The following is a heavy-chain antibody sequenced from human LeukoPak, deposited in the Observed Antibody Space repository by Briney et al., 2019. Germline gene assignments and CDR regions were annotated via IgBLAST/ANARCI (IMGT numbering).Heavy chain of an antibody. CDR1: GGSLSSYY. D-gene: IGHD4-23*01. V-gene: IGHV4-59*01. Sequence: SETLSLTCTVSGGSLSSYYWSWIRQPPGKGLEWIGYIYYSGSTNYNPSLKSRVTISVDTSKNQFSLKLSSVTAADTAVYYFASMVVTRRDAFDIWGQGTMVTVSS. CDR2: IYYSGST. J-gene: IGHJ3*02. CDR3: ASMVVTRRDAFDI.